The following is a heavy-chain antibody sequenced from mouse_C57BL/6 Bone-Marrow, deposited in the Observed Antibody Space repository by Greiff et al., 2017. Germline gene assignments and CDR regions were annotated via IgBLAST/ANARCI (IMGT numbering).Heavy chain of an antibody. CDR3: TSGGLRQGDYYAMDY. D-gene: IGHD2-4*01. CDR2: IRLKSDNYAS. Sequence: EVHLVEPGGGLVQPGGSMKLSCVASGFTFSNYWMHWVRQSPEKGLEWVAQIRLKSDNYASHYAESVKGRFTISRDDSKSGVYLQRNNLRAEDTVIYYCTSGGLRQGDYYAMDYWGQGTSVTVSS. J-gene: IGHJ4*01. V-gene: IGHV6-3*01. CDR1: GFTFSNYW.